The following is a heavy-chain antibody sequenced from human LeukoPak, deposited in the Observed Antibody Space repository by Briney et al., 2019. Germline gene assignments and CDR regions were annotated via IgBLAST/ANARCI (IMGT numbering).Heavy chain of an antibody. Sequence: GGSLRLSCAVSGVTVSSSYMSWVRQASGKGLEWVSVIYSGGSTYYADSVKGRFTIARDNSKNTLYLQMNSLRAEDTAVYYCARESNYDYWGQGTLVTVSS. V-gene: IGHV3-66*02. J-gene: IGHJ4*02. CDR2: IYSGGST. CDR1: GVTVSSSY. CDR3: ARESNYDY.